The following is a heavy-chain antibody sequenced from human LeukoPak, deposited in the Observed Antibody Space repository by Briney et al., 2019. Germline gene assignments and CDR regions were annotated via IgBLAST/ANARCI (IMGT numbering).Heavy chain of an antibody. CDR2: IYSGGST. CDR3: ASAREYCGSAESYEYFQL. Sequence: GGSLRPSCAASGVTVGTNSMSWARQSPGKGLEWVSVIYSGGSTYNADSVNGRFTVSRDNSRNTLFLQMNNLRAEDTALYFCASAREYCGSAESYEYFQLWAQGNLVIVSS. J-gene: IGHJ1*01. CDR1: GVTVGTNS. D-gene: IGHD2-21*01. V-gene: IGHV3-53*01.